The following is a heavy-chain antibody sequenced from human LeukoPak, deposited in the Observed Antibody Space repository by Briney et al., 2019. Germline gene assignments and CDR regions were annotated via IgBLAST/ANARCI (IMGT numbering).Heavy chain of an antibody. Sequence: SVKVSCKVSGYTLTELSMHWVRQAPGKGLEWMGGFDPEDGETIYAQKFQGRVTMTEDTSTDTAYMELSSLRSEDTAVYYCATQGSYRSPFDYWGQGTLVTVSS. CDR3: ATQGSYRSPFDY. V-gene: IGHV1-24*01. J-gene: IGHJ4*02. CDR2: FDPEDGET. D-gene: IGHD3-16*02. CDR1: GYTLTELS.